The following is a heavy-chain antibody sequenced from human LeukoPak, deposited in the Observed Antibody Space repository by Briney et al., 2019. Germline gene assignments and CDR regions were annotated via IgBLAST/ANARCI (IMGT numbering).Heavy chain of an antibody. CDR2: ISYDGSNK. CDR1: GFTFSNYG. Sequence: GGSLRLSCAASGFTFSNYGMHWVRQAPGKGLEWVAVISYDGSNKYYADSVKGRFTISRDNSKNTLYLQMNSLRAEDTAVYYCAKGSTVAEAYYCYYMDVWGKGTTVTVSS. V-gene: IGHV3-30*18. D-gene: IGHD6-19*01. CDR3: AKGSTVAEAYYCYYMDV. J-gene: IGHJ6*03.